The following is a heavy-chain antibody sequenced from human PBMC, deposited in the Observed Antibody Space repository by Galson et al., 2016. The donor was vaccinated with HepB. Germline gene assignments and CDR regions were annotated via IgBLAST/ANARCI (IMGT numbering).Heavy chain of an antibody. D-gene: IGHD3-10*01. CDR2: INHSGST. V-gene: IGHV4-34*01. CDR3: ARAVWLPLSGMDV. CDR1: GGSISSYY. J-gene: IGHJ6*02. Sequence: ETLSLTCTVSGGSISSYYWSWIRQPPGKGLEWIGEINHSGSTNYNPSLKSRFTISVDTSKNQFSLKVSSVTAADTAVYYCARAVWLPLSGMDVWGQGTTVTVSS.